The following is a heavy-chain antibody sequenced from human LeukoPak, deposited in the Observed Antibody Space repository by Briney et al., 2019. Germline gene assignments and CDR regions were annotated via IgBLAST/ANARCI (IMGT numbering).Heavy chain of an antibody. D-gene: IGHD3-3*01. Sequence: GGSLRLSCAASGFTFSSYAMSWVRQAPGKGLEWVSGISGSGGSTYYADSVKGRFTISRDNSKNTLLLQMNSLRAEDAAVYYCAKVTDFWSGPWDYWGQGTLVTVSS. CDR1: GFTFSSYA. V-gene: IGHV3-23*01. J-gene: IGHJ4*02. CDR2: ISGSGGST. CDR3: AKVTDFWSGPWDY.